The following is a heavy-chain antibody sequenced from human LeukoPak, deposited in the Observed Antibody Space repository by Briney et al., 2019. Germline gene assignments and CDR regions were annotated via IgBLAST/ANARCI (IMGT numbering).Heavy chain of an antibody. D-gene: IGHD1-26*01. J-gene: IGHJ4*02. CDR1: GGSISSGDYY. V-gene: IGHV4-39*01. CDR3: ARHVGRSGSYD. CDR2: IYYSGST. Sequence: PSETLSLTCTVSGGSISSGDYYWSWIRQPPGKGLEWIGSIYYSGSTYYNPSLKSRVTISVDTSKNQFSLKLSSVTAADTAVYYCARHVGRSGSYDWGQGTLVTVSS.